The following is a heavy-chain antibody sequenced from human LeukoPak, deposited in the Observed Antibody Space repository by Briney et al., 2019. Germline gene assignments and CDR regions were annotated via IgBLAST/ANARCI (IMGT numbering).Heavy chain of an antibody. CDR1: GGSISSSSYY. D-gene: IGHD4-17*01. V-gene: IGHV4-39*01. CDR3: ARGSGDYRFDRDWLDP. Sequence: SETLSLTCTVSGGSISSSSYYWGWIRQPPGKGLEWIGSIYYSGSTYYNPSLKSRVTISVDTSKNQFSLKLSSVTAADTAVYYCARGSGDYRFDRDWLDPWGQGSLVTVSS. J-gene: IGHJ5*02. CDR2: IYYSGST.